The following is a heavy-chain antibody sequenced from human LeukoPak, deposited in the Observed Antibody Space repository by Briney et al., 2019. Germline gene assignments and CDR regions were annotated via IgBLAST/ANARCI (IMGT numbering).Heavy chain of an antibody. CDR2: IYDTGST. Sequence: SETLSLTCTVSGGSISSYYWTWIRQPPGKRLEWIGYIYDTGSTNYNPSLKSRVTISVDTSKNQFSLKLRSETAADTAVYYCARHWDYGDARWFDPWGQGTLVTVSS. D-gene: IGHD4-17*01. CDR3: ARHWDYGDARWFDP. J-gene: IGHJ5*02. CDR1: GGSISSYY. V-gene: IGHV4-59*08.